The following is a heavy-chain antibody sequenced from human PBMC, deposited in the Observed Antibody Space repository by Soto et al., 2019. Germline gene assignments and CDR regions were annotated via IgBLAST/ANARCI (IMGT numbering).Heavy chain of an antibody. J-gene: IGHJ5*02. V-gene: IGHV4-59*01. D-gene: IGHD2-8*01. CDR1: GGSISSYY. CDR2: IYYSGST. CDR3: ARDLGAYCTNGVCYNWFDP. Sequence: SETLSLTCTVSGGSISSYYWSWIRQPPGKGLEWIGYIYYSGSTNYNPSLKSRVTISVDTSKNQFSLKLSSVTAADTAVYYCARDLGAYCTNGVCYNWFDPWGQGTLVTVSS.